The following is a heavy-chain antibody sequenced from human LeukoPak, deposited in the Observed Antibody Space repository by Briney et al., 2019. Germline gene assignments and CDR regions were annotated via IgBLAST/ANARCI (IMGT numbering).Heavy chain of an antibody. CDR3: ARGPNSNWSGLDF. J-gene: IGHJ4*02. Sequence: GGSLRLSCTASGFSFSGHWMHWARQLPGKGLVWVSRISPTGSTTSHADSVKGRFTVSRDNAKNTLYLQVNNLRAEDTAVYYCARGPNSNWSGLDFWGQGTLLTVSS. CDR1: GFSFSGHW. D-gene: IGHD6-6*01. CDR2: ISPTGSTT. V-gene: IGHV3-74*01.